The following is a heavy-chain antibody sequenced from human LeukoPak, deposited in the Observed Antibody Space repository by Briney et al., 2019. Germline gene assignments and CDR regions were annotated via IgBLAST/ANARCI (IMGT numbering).Heavy chain of an antibody. V-gene: IGHV3-53*01. Sequence: GGSLRLSCAASGFTVSSNYMSWVHQAPGKGLEWVSVIYSGGSTYYADSVKGRFTISRDNSKNTLYLQMNSLRAEDTAVYYCAKDLSLAVGDYFDYWGQGTLVTVSS. CDR1: GFTVSSNY. CDR3: AKDLSLAVGDYFDY. CDR2: IYSGGST. J-gene: IGHJ4*02. D-gene: IGHD1-26*01.